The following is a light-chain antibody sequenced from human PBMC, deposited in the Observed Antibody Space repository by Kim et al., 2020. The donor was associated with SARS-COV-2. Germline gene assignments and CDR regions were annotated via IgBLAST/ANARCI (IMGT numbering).Light chain of an antibody. V-gene: IGLV10-54*04. CDR2: RNN. CDR1: NNDVGNEG. J-gene: IGLJ3*02. Sequence: RPTATLTCTGNNNDVGNEGAAWLQQHQGHPPKLLSYRNNNRPSGISERFSASKSGNTASLTITGLQPEDEADYYCSAWDSSLSVWVFGGGTQLTVL. CDR3: SAWDSSLSVWV.